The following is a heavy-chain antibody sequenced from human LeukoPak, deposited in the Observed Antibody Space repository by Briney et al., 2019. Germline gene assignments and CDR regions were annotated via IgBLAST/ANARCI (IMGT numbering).Heavy chain of an antibody. V-gene: IGHV4-59*01. CDR1: GGSISSNY. J-gene: IGHJ4*02. CDR2: IYYSGST. Sequence: KPSETLSLTCSVAGGSISSNYWSCIRQPPGKGLEWIGNIYYSGSTNYNPSLKSRVTISVDTSKNQFSLKLSSVTAADTAVYYCARVQQQLLPFDYGGQGILVTVSS. D-gene: IGHD6-13*01. CDR3: ARVQQQLLPFDY.